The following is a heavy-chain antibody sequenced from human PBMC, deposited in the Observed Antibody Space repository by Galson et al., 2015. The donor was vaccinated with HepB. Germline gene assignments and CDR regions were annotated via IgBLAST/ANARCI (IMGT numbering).Heavy chain of an antibody. V-gene: IGHV5-10-1*01. J-gene: IGHJ6*02. D-gene: IGHD3-10*01. CDR2: IDPSDSYT. CDR3: AIPRYYYGSGTGPFTYYYYGMDV. CDR1: GYSFTSYW. Sequence: QSGAEVKKPGESLRISCTGSGYSFTSYWISWVRQMPGKGLEWMGRIDPSDSYTNYSPSFQGHVTISADKSISTAYLQWSSLKASDTAMYYCAIPRYYYGSGTGPFTYYYYGMDVWGQGTTVTVSS.